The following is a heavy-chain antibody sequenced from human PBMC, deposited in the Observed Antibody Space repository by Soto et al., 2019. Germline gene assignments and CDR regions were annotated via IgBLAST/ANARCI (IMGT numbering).Heavy chain of an antibody. D-gene: IGHD3-22*01. Sequence: SETLSLTCAVSGYSISSGYYWGWIRQPPGKGLEWIGSIYHSGSTYYNPSLKSRVTISVDRSKNQFSLRLSSVTAADTAVYCCARIGFSSGYVCDCWGKESMVTVSS. J-gene: IGHJ4*01. CDR2: IYHSGST. V-gene: IGHV4-38-2*01. CDR3: ARIGFSSGYVCDC. CDR1: GYSISSGYY.